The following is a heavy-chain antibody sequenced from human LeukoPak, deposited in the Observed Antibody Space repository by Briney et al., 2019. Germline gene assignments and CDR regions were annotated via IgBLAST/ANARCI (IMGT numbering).Heavy chain of an antibody. CDR2: IRGSGGST. V-gene: IGHV3-23*01. D-gene: IGHD6-19*01. CDR1: GFTFTTYA. CDR3: AKANPHTIAVAGNDAFDI. J-gene: IGHJ3*02. Sequence: GGSLRLSCAASGFTFTTYAMSWVGQAPGKGLEWVSAIRGSGGSTYYADSVKGRFTISRDNSKNTLYLQMNSLRAEDTAVYYCAKANPHTIAVAGNDAFDIWGQGTMVTVSS.